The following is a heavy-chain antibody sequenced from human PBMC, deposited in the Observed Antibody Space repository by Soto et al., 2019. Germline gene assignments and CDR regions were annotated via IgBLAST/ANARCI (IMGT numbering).Heavy chain of an antibody. CDR1: GGSISSYY. Sequence: SSETLSLTCTVSGGSISSYYWSWIRQPPGKGLEWIGYIYYSGSTNYNPSLKSRVTISVDTSKNQFSLKLSSVTAADTAVYYCARGITSGYYYDSSGYYQFDYWGQGTLVTVSS. D-gene: IGHD3-22*01. CDR2: IYYSGST. V-gene: IGHV4-59*01. J-gene: IGHJ4*02. CDR3: ARGITSGYYYDSSGYYQFDY.